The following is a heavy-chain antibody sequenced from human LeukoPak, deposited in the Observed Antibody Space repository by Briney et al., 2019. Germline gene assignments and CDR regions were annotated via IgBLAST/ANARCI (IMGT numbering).Heavy chain of an antibody. Sequence: GGSLRLSCAASGFTFSTYSMNWVRQAPGKGLEWVSSISSGSSFIYYADSVKGRFTISRDNAKISLFLQMNSLRAEDAAVYYCARESSGYFYWGQGTLVTVSS. CDR1: GFTFSTYS. CDR2: ISSGSSFI. D-gene: IGHD3-22*01. J-gene: IGHJ4*02. CDR3: ARESSGYFY. V-gene: IGHV3-21*01.